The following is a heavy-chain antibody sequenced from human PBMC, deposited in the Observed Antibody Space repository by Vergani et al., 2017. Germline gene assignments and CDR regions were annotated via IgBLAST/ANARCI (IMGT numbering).Heavy chain of an antibody. Sequence: QVQLQESGPGLVKPSETLSLTCTVSGGSISSYYWSWIRQPPGKGLEWIGYIYYSGRTNYNPSLKSRVTISVETSKNQFSLKLSSVTAADTAVYYCARGRTPEMATIGHYFDYWGQGTLVTVSS. D-gene: IGHD5-24*01. J-gene: IGHJ4*02. CDR3: ARGRTPEMATIGHYFDY. V-gene: IGHV4-59*01. CDR2: IYYSGRT. CDR1: GGSISSYY.